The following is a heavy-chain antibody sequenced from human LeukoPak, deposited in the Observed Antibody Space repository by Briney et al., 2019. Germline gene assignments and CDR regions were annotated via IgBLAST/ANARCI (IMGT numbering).Heavy chain of an antibody. Sequence: PSETLSLTCSVSGDSISTYYWSWIRQSPGKGLEWIGYIYHSGNTNYNPSLKSRVTISADTSNNQFSLRLSSVTAADTAVYYCATGYSSAWYCFDYWGQGTLVTVSS. CDR2: IYHSGNT. CDR3: ATGYSSAWYCFDY. V-gene: IGHV4-59*01. D-gene: IGHD2-15*01. CDR1: GDSISTYY. J-gene: IGHJ4*02.